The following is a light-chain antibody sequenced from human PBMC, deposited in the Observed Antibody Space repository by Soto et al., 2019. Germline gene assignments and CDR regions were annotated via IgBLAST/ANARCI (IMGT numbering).Light chain of an antibody. J-gene: IGKJ2*01. CDR3: QQYATSHMYT. CDR2: GAS. Sequence: ETVLTQSPGTLSLSPGERATLSCRASQGVSSNHLAWYQQKSGQAPRLLVYGASSRATGIPDRFSGSGSGTDFSLTITRLEPEDFAVYYCQQYATSHMYTFGQGTKV. CDR1: QGVSSNH. V-gene: IGKV3-20*01.